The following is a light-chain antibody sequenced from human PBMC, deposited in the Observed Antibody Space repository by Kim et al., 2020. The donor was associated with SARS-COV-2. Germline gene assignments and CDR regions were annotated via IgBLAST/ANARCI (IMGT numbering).Light chain of an antibody. Sequence: DIQMTQSPSSVSASVGDRVTITCRASQGISGWLAWYQQKPGKALKLLIYAASSLERGVPSRFSGSGSGTGFTLTISSLQPEDFATYYCQQTSVFPWTFGQGTKVDIK. CDR1: QGISGW. CDR3: QQTSVFPWT. J-gene: IGKJ1*01. CDR2: AAS. V-gene: IGKV1-12*01.